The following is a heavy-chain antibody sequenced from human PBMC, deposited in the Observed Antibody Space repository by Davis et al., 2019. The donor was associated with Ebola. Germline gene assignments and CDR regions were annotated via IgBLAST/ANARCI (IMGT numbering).Heavy chain of an antibody. CDR1: GFTFSSYG. CDR3: AKDWGGSYPKRFDF. CDR2: ISYDGSDN. J-gene: IGHJ4*02. Sequence: PGGSLRLSCAASGFTFSSYGIHWVRQAPGKGLEWVALISYDGSDNYYSHSVKGRFTISRDNSKNTLYLRMDSLKTDDTALYHCAKDWGGSYPKRFDFWGQGTQVTVSS. V-gene: IGHV3-30*18. D-gene: IGHD1-26*01.